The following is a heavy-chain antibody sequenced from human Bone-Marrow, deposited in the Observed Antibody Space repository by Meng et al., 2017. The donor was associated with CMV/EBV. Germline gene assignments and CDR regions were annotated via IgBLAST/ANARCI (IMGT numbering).Heavy chain of an antibody. D-gene: IGHD2/OR15-2a*01. Sequence: MNLKESGPTPVKPPQTLSLTCTLSGFSLSTRGVCVGWIRQPPGKALEWLALIYWDDDKRYSPSLKSRLTITKDTSKNQVVLTMTNMDPVDTATYYCAHNSIRVYFDYWGQGTLVTVSS. CDR2: IYWDDDK. CDR1: GFSLSTRGVC. CDR3: AHNSIRVYFDY. V-gene: IGHV2-5*02. J-gene: IGHJ4*02.